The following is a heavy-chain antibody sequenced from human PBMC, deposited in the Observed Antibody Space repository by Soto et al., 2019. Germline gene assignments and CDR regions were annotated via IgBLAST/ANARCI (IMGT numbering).Heavy chain of an antibody. CDR2: ISAYNGNT. Sequence: GASVKVSCKASGYTFTSYGISWVRQAPGQGLEWMGWISAYNGNTNYAQKLQGRVTMTTDTSTSTAYMELGSLRSDDTAVYYCARRIWSGYTHYYYYGMDVWGQGTTVNVSS. J-gene: IGHJ6*02. CDR1: GYTFTSYG. D-gene: IGHD3-3*01. CDR3: ARRIWSGYTHYYYYGMDV. V-gene: IGHV1-18*01.